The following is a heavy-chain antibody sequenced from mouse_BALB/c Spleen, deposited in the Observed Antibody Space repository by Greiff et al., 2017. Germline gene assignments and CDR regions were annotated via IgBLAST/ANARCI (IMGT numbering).Heavy chain of an antibody. J-gene: IGHJ4*01. CDR1: GFTFSDYY. CDR3: AREGYGSSFYYAMDY. CDR2: ISDGGSYT. D-gene: IGHD1-1*01. V-gene: IGHV5-4*02. Sequence: EVQLVESGGGLVKPGGSLKLSCAASGFTFSDYYMYWVRQTPEKRLEWVATISDGGSYTYYPDSVKGRFTISRDNAKNNLYLQMSSLKSEDTAMYYCAREGYGSSFYYAMDYWGQGTSVTVSS.